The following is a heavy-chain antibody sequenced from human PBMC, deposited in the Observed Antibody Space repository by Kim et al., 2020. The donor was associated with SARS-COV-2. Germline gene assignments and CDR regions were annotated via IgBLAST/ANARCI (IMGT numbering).Heavy chain of an antibody. V-gene: IGHV3-30*01. J-gene: IGHJ6*02. CDR3: ARDLMAAAVIYYYGMDV. Sequence: SVKGRFTISRDNSKSTLYLQMNSLRAEDTAVYYCARDLMAAAVIYYYGMDVWGQGTTVTVSS. D-gene: IGHD6-13*01.